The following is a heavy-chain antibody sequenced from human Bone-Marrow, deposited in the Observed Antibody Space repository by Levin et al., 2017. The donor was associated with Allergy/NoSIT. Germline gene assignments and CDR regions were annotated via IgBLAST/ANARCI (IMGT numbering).Heavy chain of an antibody. CDR2: INWNSAHR. Sequence: SLKISCVASGFSFDDYIMHWVRQAPGKGLEWVSGINWNSAHRGHADSVEGRFTISRDNAKNSLYLQMNSLRVEDTAFYFCARQAITSASEVYFDSWGQGTLVTVSS. D-gene: IGHD2-2*01. J-gene: IGHJ4*02. CDR3: ARQAITSASEVYFDS. CDR1: GFSFDDYI. V-gene: IGHV3-9*01.